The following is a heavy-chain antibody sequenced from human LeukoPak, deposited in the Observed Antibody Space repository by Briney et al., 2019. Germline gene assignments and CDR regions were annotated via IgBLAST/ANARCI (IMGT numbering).Heavy chain of an antibody. Sequence: GGSLRLSCAGSGFTFRFYAMTWVRQAPGKGMEWVSGVSGDASVSKDADSVKGRLNISRDNSKNTLYLQLNSLRVEDTAIYYCAKAYSSSLYGDAFHIWGQGTMVTVSP. D-gene: IGHD6-13*01. J-gene: IGHJ3*02. CDR2: VSGDASVS. CDR3: AKAYSSSLYGDAFHI. V-gene: IGHV3-23*01. CDR1: GFTFRFYA.